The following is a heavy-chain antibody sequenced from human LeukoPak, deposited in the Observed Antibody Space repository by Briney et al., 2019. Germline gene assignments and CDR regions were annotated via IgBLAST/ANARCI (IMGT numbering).Heavy chain of an antibody. CDR2: SYYSGST. J-gene: IGHJ4*02. CDR1: GGSISTYY. V-gene: IGHV4-59*01. CDR3: ARDYYGSGLFDY. D-gene: IGHD3-10*01. Sequence: SETLSLTCTVSGGSISTYYWNWIRQPPAKGLEWIGYSYYSGSTNSNPSLSGRATMSVDTSKNQFSLKLTSVTAADTAVYYCARDYYGSGLFDYWGQGSLVTVSS.